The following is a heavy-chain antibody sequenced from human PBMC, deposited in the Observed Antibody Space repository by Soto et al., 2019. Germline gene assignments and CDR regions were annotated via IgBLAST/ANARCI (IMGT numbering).Heavy chain of an antibody. CDR1: GFTVSTNY. D-gene: IGHD6-6*01. CDR3: ARHRNAFSSTFDY. CDR2: LYSGGST. Sequence: EVQLVETGGGLIQPGGSLRLSCAVSGFTVSTNYMSWVRQAPGKGLEWVSALYSGGSTYYADSVKGRFTISRDNSKNTLHPQMNSLRAVDTALYYCARHRNAFSSTFDYWGQGTLVTVSS. V-gene: IGHV3-53*02. J-gene: IGHJ4*02.